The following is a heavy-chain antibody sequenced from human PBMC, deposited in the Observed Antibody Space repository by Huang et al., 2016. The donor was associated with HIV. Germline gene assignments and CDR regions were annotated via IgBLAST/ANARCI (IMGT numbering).Heavy chain of an antibody. Sequence: QVQLVQSGPEVRKPGASVKVSCKATGYTFTKYALHWVRQAPGQGLEWMGWINIDNGDTKYSQRFQGRVTLTRDRSATTAYLELTSLRSEDTAVYFCARGEDNGGNSDFDYWGQGALVAVSS. CDR3: ARGEDNGGNSDFDY. V-gene: IGHV1-3*04. J-gene: IGHJ4*02. CDR1: GYTFTKYA. CDR2: INIDNGDT. D-gene: IGHD2-21*02.